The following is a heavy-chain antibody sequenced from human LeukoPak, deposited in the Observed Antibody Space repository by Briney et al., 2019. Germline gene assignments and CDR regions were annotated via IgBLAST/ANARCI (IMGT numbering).Heavy chain of an antibody. CDR3: AREMATSFPGFDP. CDR1: GFTFSSYA. J-gene: IGHJ5*02. Sequence: GGSLRLSCAASGFTFSSYAMTWVRQAPGKGLEWVSYISSSGSTIYYADSVKGRFTISRDNAKNSLYLQMNSLRAEDTAVYYCAREMATSFPGFDPWGQGTLVTVSS. D-gene: IGHD5-24*01. V-gene: IGHV3-48*04. CDR2: ISSSGSTI.